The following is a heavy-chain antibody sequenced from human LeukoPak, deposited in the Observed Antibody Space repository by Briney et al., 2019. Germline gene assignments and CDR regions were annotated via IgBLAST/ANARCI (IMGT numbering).Heavy chain of an antibody. J-gene: IGHJ4*02. Sequence: GGSLRLSCAASGFTFSDYYMSWIRQAPGKGLEWVSYIGDSGTTIYYADSVKGRFTISWDNAKNSLYLQMNGLRAEDTAVYYCASSYCSTTTCYSAYWGQGTLVTVSS. CDR3: ASSYCSTTTCYSAY. CDR1: GFTFSDYY. CDR2: IGDSGTTI. V-gene: IGHV3-11*04. D-gene: IGHD2-2*01.